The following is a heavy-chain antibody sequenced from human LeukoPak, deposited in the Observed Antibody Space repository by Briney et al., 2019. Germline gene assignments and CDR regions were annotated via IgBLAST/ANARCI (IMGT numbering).Heavy chain of an antibody. J-gene: IGHJ4*02. CDR2: IKQDGSEK. Sequence: GGSLRLSCAASGFTFSSYWMSWVRQAPGKGLEWVANIKQDGSEKYYVDSVKGRFTISRDNAKNSLYLQMNSLRAEDTAVYYCARARPDSSGWYAYYFDYWGQGTLVTVSS. V-gene: IGHV3-7*01. CDR1: GFTFSSYW. CDR3: ARARPDSSGWYAYYFDY. D-gene: IGHD6-19*01.